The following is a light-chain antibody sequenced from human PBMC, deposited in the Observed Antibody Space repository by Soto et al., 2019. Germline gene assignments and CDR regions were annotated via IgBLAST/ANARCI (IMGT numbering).Light chain of an antibody. J-gene: IGKJ1*01. CDR3: QRFYGYPRT. V-gene: IGKV1-39*01. CDR1: QSISSY. Sequence: DIQMTQSPSFLSASIGDRVPITCRASQSISSYLNWYQQKPGKAPKLLIYAASSLQSGVPSRFSGSGSGTDFTPTISYLQSEDFATYYCQRFYGYPRTFGQGTKVDIK. CDR2: AAS.